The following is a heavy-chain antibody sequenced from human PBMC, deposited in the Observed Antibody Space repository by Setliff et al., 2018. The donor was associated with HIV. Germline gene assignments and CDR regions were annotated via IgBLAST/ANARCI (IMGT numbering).Heavy chain of an antibody. CDR1: GYFISSGYY. D-gene: IGHD6-13*01. J-gene: IGHJ4*02. CDR2: IYYSGST. V-gene: IGHV4-38-2*01. Sequence: SETLSLTCAVSGYFISSGYYWGWIRQPPGKGLEWIGNIYYSGSTYYNPSLKSRVTISVDTSKNQFSLKLSSVTAADTAVYYCASPASDSSTVNGADYWGQGTLVTVSS. CDR3: ASPASDSSTVNGADY.